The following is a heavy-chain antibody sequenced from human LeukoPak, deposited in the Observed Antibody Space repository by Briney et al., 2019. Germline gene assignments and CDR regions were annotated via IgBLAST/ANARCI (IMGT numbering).Heavy chain of an antibody. J-gene: IGHJ4*02. Sequence: ASVKVSCKASGYTFTGYYMHWVRQAPGQGLEWMGWINPNSGGTNYAQKFQGWVTMTRDTSISTAYMELSRLRSDDTAVYYCARAAQRWSSSWYSLGYWGQGTLVTVSS. D-gene: IGHD6-13*01. CDR1: GYTFTGYY. V-gene: IGHV1-2*04. CDR2: INPNSGGT. CDR3: ARAAQRWSSSWYSLGY.